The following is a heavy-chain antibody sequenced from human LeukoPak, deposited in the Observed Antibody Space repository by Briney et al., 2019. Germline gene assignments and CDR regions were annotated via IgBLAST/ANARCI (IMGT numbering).Heavy chain of an antibody. D-gene: IGHD5-24*01. V-gene: IGHV3-66*01. J-gene: IGHJ3*02. CDR3: AREANWAFDI. CDR2: IYSGGST. Sequence: ETLSLTCTVSGASISSNYMSWVRQAPGKGLEWVSVIYSGGSTNYADSVKGRFTISRDNSKNTLYLQMNSLRAEDTAVYYCAREANWAFDIWGQGTMVTVSS. CDR1: GASISSNY.